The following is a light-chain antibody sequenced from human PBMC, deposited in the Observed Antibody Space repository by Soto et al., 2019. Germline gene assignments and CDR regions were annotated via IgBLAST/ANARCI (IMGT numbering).Light chain of an antibody. Sequence: EIVLTKSPATLSLPPAERAALSCRASQSVSSYLDWYQQKPGQAPRLLIYDASNRATGIPARFSGSGSGTDFTLTISSLEPEDFAVYYCQQYGSSPWTFGQGTKVDIK. CDR1: QSVSSY. J-gene: IGKJ1*01. CDR2: DAS. V-gene: IGKV3-11*01. CDR3: QQYGSSPWT.